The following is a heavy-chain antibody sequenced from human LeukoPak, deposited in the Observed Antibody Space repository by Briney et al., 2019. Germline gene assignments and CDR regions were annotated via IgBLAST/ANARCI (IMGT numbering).Heavy chain of an antibody. J-gene: IGHJ4*02. Sequence: SETLFLTCAVSGGSISSGGYSWSWIRQPPGKGLEWIGYIYHSGSTYYNPSLKSRVTISVDRSKNQFSLKLSSVTAADTAVYYCARANLDYGDYDYFDYWGQGTLVTVSS. D-gene: IGHD4-17*01. CDR1: GGSISSGGYS. V-gene: IGHV4-30-2*01. CDR3: ARANLDYGDYDYFDY. CDR2: IYHSGST.